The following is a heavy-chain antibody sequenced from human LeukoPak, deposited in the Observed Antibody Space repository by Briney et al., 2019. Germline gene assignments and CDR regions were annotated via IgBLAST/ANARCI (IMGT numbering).Heavy chain of an antibody. J-gene: IGHJ4*02. D-gene: IGHD3-16*02. V-gene: IGHV4-61*02. Sequence: PSETLSLTCTVSGGSISSGSYYWSWIRQPAGKELEWIGRIYTSGSTNYNPSLKSRVTISVDTSKNQFSLKLSSVTAADTAVYYCARTKPLRLGELSPRYYFDYWGQGTLVTVSS. CDR1: GGSISSGSYY. CDR2: IYTSGST. CDR3: ARTKPLRLGELSPRYYFDY.